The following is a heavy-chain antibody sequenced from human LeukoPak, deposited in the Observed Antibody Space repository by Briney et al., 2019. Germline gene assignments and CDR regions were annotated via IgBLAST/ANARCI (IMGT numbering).Heavy chain of an antibody. Sequence: PGGSLRLSCAASGFTFSSSWMTWVRQAPGKGLEWVASINADGGEIHYVDSVKGRFTISRDNAKNTLYLQMNSLRAEDTAVYYCARYGSGSYYIYYYYYMDVWGKGTTVTVSS. J-gene: IGHJ6*03. CDR2: INADGGEI. V-gene: IGHV3-7*01. CDR3: ARYGSGSYYIYYYYYMDV. D-gene: IGHD3-10*01. CDR1: GFTFSSSW.